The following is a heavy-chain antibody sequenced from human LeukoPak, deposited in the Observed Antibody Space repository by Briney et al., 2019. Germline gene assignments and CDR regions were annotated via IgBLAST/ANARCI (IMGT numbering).Heavy chain of an antibody. Sequence: PSETLSLTCTVSGGSISSSSYYWGWIRQPPGKGLEWIGNIYYSGSTNYNPSLKSRVTISVDTSKNQFSLKLSSVTAADTAVYYCARSWDNWNVKLPFDYWGQGTLVTVSS. CDR3: ARSWDNWNVKLPFDY. J-gene: IGHJ4*02. CDR1: GGSISSSSYY. V-gene: IGHV4-39*07. D-gene: IGHD1-1*01. CDR2: IYYSGST.